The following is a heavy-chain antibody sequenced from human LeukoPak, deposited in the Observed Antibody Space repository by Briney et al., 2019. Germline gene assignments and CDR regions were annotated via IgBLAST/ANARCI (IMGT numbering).Heavy chain of an antibody. CDR2: IIPILGIA. CDR3: ARDIVGATGGGY. Sequence: ASVKVSCKASRGTFSSYAISWVRQAPGQGLEWVGRIIPILGIANYAQKFQGRVTITADKSTSTAYMELSSLRSEDTAVYYCARDIVGATGGGYWGQGTLVTVSS. J-gene: IGHJ4*02. CDR1: RGTFSSYA. V-gene: IGHV1-69*04. D-gene: IGHD1-26*01.